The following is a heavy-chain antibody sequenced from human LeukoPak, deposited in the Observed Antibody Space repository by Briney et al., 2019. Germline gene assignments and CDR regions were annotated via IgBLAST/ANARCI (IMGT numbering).Heavy chain of an antibody. V-gene: IGHV1-18*01. CDR2: ISAYNGHT. CDR3: ARGGRWELPRPYAFDI. CDR1: GYTFTSYG. D-gene: IGHD1-26*01. J-gene: IGHJ3*02. Sequence: ASVKVSCKASGYTFTSYGISWVRQAPGQGLEWMGWISAYNGHTNYAQKLQGRVTMTTDTSTSTAYMELRSLRSDDTAVYYCARGGRWELPRPYAFDIWGQGTMVTVSS.